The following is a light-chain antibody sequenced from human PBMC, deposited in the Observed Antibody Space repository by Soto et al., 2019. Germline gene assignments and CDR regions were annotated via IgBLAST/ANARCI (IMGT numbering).Light chain of an antibody. CDR3: QQYDTYSGT. CDR2: KAS. Sequence: DIPMTQSPSTLSASVGDRVTITCRASQSISSWLAWYQQKPGKAPKLLIYKASSLESGVPSRFSGSASGTEFTLSISSLQPDDFATYYCQQYDTYSGTFGQGTKLEIK. CDR1: QSISSW. J-gene: IGKJ2*02. V-gene: IGKV1-5*03.